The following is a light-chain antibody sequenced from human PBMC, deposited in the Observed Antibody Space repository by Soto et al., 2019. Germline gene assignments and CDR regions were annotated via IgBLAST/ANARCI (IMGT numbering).Light chain of an antibody. Sequence: QSVLTQPASVSGSPGQSITISCTGTSSDVGGYKYVSWYQQEPGKAPKLMIYDVSNRPSGVSNRFSGSKSGNTASLTISGLQAEDEADYYCSSYTSSSRYVFGTGTKLTVL. CDR3: SSYTSSSRYV. J-gene: IGLJ1*01. V-gene: IGLV2-14*01. CDR2: DVS. CDR1: SSDVGGYKY.